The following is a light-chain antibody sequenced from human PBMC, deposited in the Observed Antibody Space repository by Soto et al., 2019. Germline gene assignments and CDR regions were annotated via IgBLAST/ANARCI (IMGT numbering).Light chain of an antibody. CDR3: SSYASTSTAV. CDR1: SGDVGAYNY. Sequence: QSALTQPASVSGSPGQSITISCTGTSGDVGAYNYVSWYQQHPGKAPKLMIYEVNYRPSGVSNRFSGSKSGITASLTISGLQAEDEADYYCSSYASTSTAVFGTGTKVT. V-gene: IGLV2-14*01. CDR2: EVN. J-gene: IGLJ1*01.